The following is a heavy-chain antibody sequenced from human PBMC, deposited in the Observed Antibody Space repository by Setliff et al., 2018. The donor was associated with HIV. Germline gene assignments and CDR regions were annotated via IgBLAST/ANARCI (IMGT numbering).Heavy chain of an antibody. Sequence: SSETLSLTCTVSGGSVSSGPYYWGWVRLSPGKGLEWIGSVSHSGDTYYSPALKNRASMSIDTSKSQFSLKLDSVIVADPVVYYCTTEDPWLRFGHWGQETLVTVS. J-gene: IGHJ5*02. CDR2: VSHSGDT. D-gene: IGHD5-12*01. V-gene: IGHV4-39*07. CDR1: GGSVSSGPYY. CDR3: TTEDPWLRFGH.